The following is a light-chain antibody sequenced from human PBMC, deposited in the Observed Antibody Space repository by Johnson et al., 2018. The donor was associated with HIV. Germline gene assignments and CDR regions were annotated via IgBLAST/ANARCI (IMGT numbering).Light chain of an antibody. CDR1: SSNIGNNY. CDR3: GSWDSSLFSYV. J-gene: IGLJ1*01. V-gene: IGLV1-51*01. CDR2: DNN. Sequence: QFVLTQPPSVSAAPGQKVTISCSGSSSNIGNNYVSWYQQLPGTAPRIVTYDNNKRPSGIPDRFSGSKSGTSATLGITGLQTGDESDYYCGSWDSSLFSYVFGTGTKVTVL.